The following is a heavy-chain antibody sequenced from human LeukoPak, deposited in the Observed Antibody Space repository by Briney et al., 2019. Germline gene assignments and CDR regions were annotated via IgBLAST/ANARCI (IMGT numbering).Heavy chain of an antibody. CDR1: GFSFSTYS. CDR2: ITSSSTYI. Sequence: GGSLRLSCAASGFSFSTYSINWVRQAPGKGLEWVSSITSSSTYIYYADSVKGRFTISRDNAENSLYLQMNSLRDEDTAVYYCARDPYSGGYGPYYYYYMDVWGKGTTVTISS. D-gene: IGHD1-26*01. CDR3: ARDPYSGGYGPYYYYYMDV. V-gene: IGHV3-21*01. J-gene: IGHJ6*03.